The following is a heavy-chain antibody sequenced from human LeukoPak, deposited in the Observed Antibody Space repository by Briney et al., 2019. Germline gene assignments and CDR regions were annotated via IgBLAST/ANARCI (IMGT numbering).Heavy chain of an antibody. CDR2: ISSSGSTI. CDR3: ARESYDSRASGAFDI. D-gene: IGHD3-22*01. V-gene: IGHV3-11*01. Sequence: GGSLRLSCAASGFTFSDYYMSWLRQAPGKGLEGVSYISSSGSTIYYADSVKGRFTISRDNAKNSLYLQMNSLRAEDTAVYYCARESYDSRASGAFDIWGQGTMVTVSS. CDR1: GFTFSDYY. J-gene: IGHJ3*02.